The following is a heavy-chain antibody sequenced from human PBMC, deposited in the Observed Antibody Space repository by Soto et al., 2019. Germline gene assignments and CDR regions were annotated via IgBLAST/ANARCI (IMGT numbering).Heavy chain of an antibody. CDR3: VKGADHGSGSYYTLDN. CDR1: GFTFSSYG. J-gene: IGHJ4*02. Sequence: QVQLVESGGGVVQPGRSLRLSCAASGFTFSSYGILWVRQAPGKGLEWVALVSYDGRNTYYADSVEGRFSVSRDNFQNALYLQMNSLKTEDKAVYYCVKGADHGSGSYYTLDNWGQGSLVTVSS. D-gene: IGHD3-10*01. V-gene: IGHV3-30*18. CDR2: VSYDGRNT.